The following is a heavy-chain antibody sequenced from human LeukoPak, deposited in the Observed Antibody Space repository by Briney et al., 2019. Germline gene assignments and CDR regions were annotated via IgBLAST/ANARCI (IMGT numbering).Heavy chain of an antibody. J-gene: IGHJ3*02. D-gene: IGHD2-2*01. V-gene: IGHV3-21*01. CDR1: GFTFSSYC. CDR3: ARAYCSSSSCSCYDAFDI. CDR2: ISSGGSYT. Sequence: AGSVRRSCAASGFTFSSYCMNWLRQAPGKGLEGVSNISSGGSYTYYADSVKGRFTISRDNAENSLYLQMNSLRAEDTAVYYCARAYCSSSSCSCYDAFDIWGQGTMVTVSS.